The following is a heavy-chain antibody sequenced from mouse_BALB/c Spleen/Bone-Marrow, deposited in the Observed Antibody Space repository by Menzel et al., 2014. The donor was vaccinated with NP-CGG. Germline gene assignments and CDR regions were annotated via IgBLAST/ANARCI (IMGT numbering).Heavy chain of an antibody. Sequence: VQLQQSGPELVRPGAPVKISCKGSGYTFTDYAMHWVKQSHAKSLEWIGVISTYSGNTNYNQKFKGKATMTVDKSSSTAYMELAILTSEDSANYYCARSYYGNYYAMDYWGQGTSVTVSS. CDR2: ISTYSGNT. D-gene: IGHD1-1*01. J-gene: IGHJ4*01. V-gene: IGHV1-67*01. CDR3: ARSYYGNYYAMDY. CDR1: GYTFTDYA.